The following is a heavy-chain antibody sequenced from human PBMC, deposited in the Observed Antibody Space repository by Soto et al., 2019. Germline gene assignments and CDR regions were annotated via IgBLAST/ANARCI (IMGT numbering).Heavy chain of an antibody. CDR3: ARSEVAEGVVWFHT. Sequence: EVQLLESGGDLVQPGGSLRVSCVASGFSFSNYAMSWVRQAPGKGLEWVSGIRGSGTETHYADSVKGRFTISRDNSKNTVYLEMHSLQVGDTAVYYCARSEVAEGVVWFHTWGQATLVTVSS. D-gene: IGHD2-15*01. CDR2: IRGSGTET. CDR1: GFSFSNYA. V-gene: IGHV3-23*01. J-gene: IGHJ5*02.